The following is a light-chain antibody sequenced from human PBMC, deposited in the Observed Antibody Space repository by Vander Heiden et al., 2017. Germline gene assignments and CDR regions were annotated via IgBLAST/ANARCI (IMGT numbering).Light chain of an antibody. J-gene: IGKJ2*01. CDR2: GAS. V-gene: IGKV3-20*01. CDR3: QQYGSSPGYT. Sequence: EPVLTQSPVTLSLSPGQRAPLSCRASQSVSSSYLAWYQQKPGQAPRLLIYGASSRATGIPDRFSGSGSGTDFTLTISRLEPEDFAVYYCQQYGSSPGYTFGQGTKLEIK. CDR1: QSVSSSY.